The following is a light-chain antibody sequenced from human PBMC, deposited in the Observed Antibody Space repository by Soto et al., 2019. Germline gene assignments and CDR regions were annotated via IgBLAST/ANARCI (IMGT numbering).Light chain of an antibody. CDR2: SDD. Sequence: QLVLTQPPSASGTSGQRVTISCSGSNSNIGSNYVYWYQRLPGTAPKLLIYSDDQRPSGVPDRFSGSKSGTSASLAISGLRSDDEADYYCSTWDDSQMIFGGGTKLTVL. CDR3: STWDDSQMI. J-gene: IGLJ2*01. CDR1: NSNIGSNY. V-gene: IGLV1-47*02.